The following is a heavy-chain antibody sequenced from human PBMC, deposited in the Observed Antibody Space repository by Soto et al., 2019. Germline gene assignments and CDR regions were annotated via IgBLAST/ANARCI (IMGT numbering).Heavy chain of an antibody. CDR1: GDMFDTYT. CDR2: IIPRSAKS. J-gene: IGHJ5*02. Sequence: SVKVSCKASGDMFDTYTTTWMRQAPGRGLEWVGGIIPRSAKSNYAQKFEGRVTITADESTSTAYMELSSLRSDGTAVYYCARDRFDVGATNWFDPWGQGTLVTVSS. CDR3: ARDRFDVGATNWFDP. D-gene: IGHD1-26*01. V-gene: IGHV1-69*13.